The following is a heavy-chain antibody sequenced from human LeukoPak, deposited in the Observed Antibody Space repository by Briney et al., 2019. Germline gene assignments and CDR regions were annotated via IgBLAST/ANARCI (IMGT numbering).Heavy chain of an antibody. D-gene: IGHD3-3*01. CDR2: ISSSSSYI. CDR3: ARGYYDFWSGYYRPYYYYYMDV. V-gene: IGHV3-21*01. J-gene: IGHJ6*03. Sequence: GGSLRLSCAASGFTFSSYSVNWVRQAPGKGLEWVSSISSSSSYIYYADSVKGRYTISRDNAKNSLYLQMNSLRAEDTAVYYCARGYYDFWSGYYRPYYYYYMDVWGKGTTVTVSS. CDR1: GFTFSSYS.